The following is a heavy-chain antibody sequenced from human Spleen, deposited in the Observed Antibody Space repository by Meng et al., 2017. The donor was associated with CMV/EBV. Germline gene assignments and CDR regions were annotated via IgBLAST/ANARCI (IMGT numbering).Heavy chain of an antibody. D-gene: IGHD2-2*01. CDR2: INHSGST. J-gene: IGHJ4*02. CDR1: VGSFCGYY. CDR3: ARDRGVPAAPDY. V-gene: IGHV4-34*01. Sequence: HVQRHCGGAVWLKRSETRSRHCAVYVGSFCGYYWSCIRQPPGKGLEWIGEINHSGSTNYNPSLKSRVTISVDTSKNQFSLKLSSVTAADTAVYYCARDRGVPAAPDYWGQGTLVTVSS.